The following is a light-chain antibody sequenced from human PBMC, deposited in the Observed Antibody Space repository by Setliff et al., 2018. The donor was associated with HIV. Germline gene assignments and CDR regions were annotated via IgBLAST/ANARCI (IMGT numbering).Light chain of an antibody. CDR2: KDS. CDR3: QSAGSSGILYV. Sequence: SYELTQPPSVSVSPGQTARITCSGDALPKQYAYWYQQKPGQAPVLVIYKDSERPSGIPERFSGSSSGTTVTLTISGVRAEDEADYYCQSAGSSGILYVFGTGTKVTVL. CDR1: ALPKQY. V-gene: IGLV3-25*03. J-gene: IGLJ1*01.